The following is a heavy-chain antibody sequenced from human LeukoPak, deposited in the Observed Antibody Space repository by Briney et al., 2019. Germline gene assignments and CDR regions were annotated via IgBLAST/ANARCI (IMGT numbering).Heavy chain of an antibody. V-gene: IGHV1-69*06. CDR2: IIPIFGTA. CDR3: ARGSRDVYSFLGAFDI. CDR1: GGTFSSYA. D-gene: IGHD5-24*01. Sequence: ASVKVSCKASGGTFSSYAISWVRQAPGQGLEWMGGIIPIFGTANYAQKFQGRVTITADKSTSTAYMELSSLRSEDTAVYYCARGSRDVYSFLGAFDIWGQGTMVTVSS. J-gene: IGHJ3*02.